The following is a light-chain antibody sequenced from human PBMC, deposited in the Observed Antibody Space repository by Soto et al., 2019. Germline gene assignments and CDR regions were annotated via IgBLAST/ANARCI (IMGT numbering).Light chain of an antibody. CDR2: GAS. V-gene: IGKV3-20*01. CDR3: QQYGRPPIT. CDR1: QSVSSSY. J-gene: IGKJ5*01. Sequence: EIVLTQSPGTLSLSPWERATLSCRASQSVSSSYLAWYQQKPGQAPRLLIYGASSRATGIPDRFSGSGSGTDFTLTISRLEPEDFAVYYCQQYGRPPITFGQGTRLEIK.